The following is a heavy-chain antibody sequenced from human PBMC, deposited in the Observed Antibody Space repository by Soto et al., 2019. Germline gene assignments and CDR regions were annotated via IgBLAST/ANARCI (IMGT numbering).Heavy chain of an antibody. CDR3: AKRYSSAWEAGMDV. J-gene: IGHJ6*02. CDR2: IGGAGNDI. D-gene: IGHD6-19*01. Sequence: EMQVLESGGDLVQPGGSLRLSCAASGFAFSNFHMNWVRQAPGKGLQWVSTIGGAGNDIHYADSVKGRFTVSRDNSKNTLLLQMDGLRDDDTAIYYCAKRYSSAWEAGMDVWGRGTTVTVSS. V-gene: IGHV3-23*01. CDR1: GFAFSNFH.